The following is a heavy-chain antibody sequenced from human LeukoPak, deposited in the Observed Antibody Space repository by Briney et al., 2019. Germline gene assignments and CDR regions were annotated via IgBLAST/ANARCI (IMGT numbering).Heavy chain of an antibody. CDR1: GFTFTSYS. J-gene: IGHJ4*02. Sequence: GGSLRLSCAASGFTFTSYSMNWVRQAPGKGLEWVSYINTYSSTINYADSAKGRFTISRDNAKNSLYLQINSLRAEDTAVYYCARDRHEWELANYYFDYWGQGTLVTVSS. D-gene: IGHD1-26*01. CDR2: INTYSSTI. V-gene: IGHV3-48*01. CDR3: ARDRHEWELANYYFDY.